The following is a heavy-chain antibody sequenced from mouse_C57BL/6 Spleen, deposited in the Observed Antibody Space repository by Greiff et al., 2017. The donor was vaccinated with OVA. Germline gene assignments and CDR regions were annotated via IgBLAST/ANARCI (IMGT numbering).Heavy chain of an antibody. V-gene: IGHV3-6*01. Sequence: EVQLQQSGPGLVKPSQSLSLTCSVTGYSITSGYYWNWIRQFPGNKLEWMGYISYDGSNNYNPSLKNRISITRDTSKNQFFLKLNSVTTEDTATYYGAREGYDYDEDYYAMDYWGQGTSVTVSS. J-gene: IGHJ4*01. D-gene: IGHD2-4*01. CDR2: ISYDGSN. CDR1: GYSITSGYY. CDR3: AREGYDYDEDYYAMDY.